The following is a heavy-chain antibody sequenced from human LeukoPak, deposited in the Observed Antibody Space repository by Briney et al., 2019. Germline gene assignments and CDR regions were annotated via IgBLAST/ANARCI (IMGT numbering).Heavy chain of an antibody. J-gene: IGHJ6*02. CDR2: MNPNSGNT. CDR3: ARDGPRTYYDFWSGYYTGVYYYYGTDV. Sequence: ASVKVSCKASGYTFTSYDINWVRQATGQGLEWMGWMNPNSGNTGYAQKFQGRVTMTRNTSISTAYIELSSLRSEDTAVYYCARDGPRTYYDFWSGYYTGVYYYYGTDVWGQGTTVTVSS. D-gene: IGHD3-3*01. V-gene: IGHV1-8*01. CDR1: GYTFTSYD.